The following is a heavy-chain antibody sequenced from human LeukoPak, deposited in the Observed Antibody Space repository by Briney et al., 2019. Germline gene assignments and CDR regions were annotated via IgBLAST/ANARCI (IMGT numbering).Heavy chain of an antibody. V-gene: IGHV3-11*01. CDR2: ISSSGSTI. J-gene: IGHJ4*02. D-gene: IGHD1-26*01. CDR3: ARAQGGSYGVY. CDR1: GFTFSDYY. Sequence: GWSLRLSCAASGFTFSDYYMSWIREAPGPGLEWVSYISSSGSTIYYADSAKGRFTISRDNAKNSLYLQMNSLRAEDTAVYYCARAQGGSYGVYWGQGTLVTVSS.